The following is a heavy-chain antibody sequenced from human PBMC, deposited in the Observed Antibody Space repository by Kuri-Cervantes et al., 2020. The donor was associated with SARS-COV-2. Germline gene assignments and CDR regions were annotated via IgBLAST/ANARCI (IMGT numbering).Heavy chain of an antibody. V-gene: IGHV3-13*01. D-gene: IGHD6-13*01. CDR3: ARWGAAADNYYYYGMDV. Sequence: GESLKISCAASGFTFSSYDMHWVRQATGKGLEWVSAIGTAGDTYYPGSVKGRFTISRENAKNSLYLQMNSLRAGDTAVYYCARWGAAADNYYYYGMDVWGQGTTVTVSS. J-gene: IGHJ6*02. CDR2: IGTAGDT. CDR1: GFTFSSYD.